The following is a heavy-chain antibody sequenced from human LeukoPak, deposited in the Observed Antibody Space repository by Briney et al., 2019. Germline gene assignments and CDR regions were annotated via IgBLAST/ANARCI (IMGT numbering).Heavy chain of an antibody. CDR2: MNPNTGRT. V-gene: IGHV1-8*01. J-gene: IGHJ4*02. CDR1: RYTFTSYD. D-gene: IGHD5-12*01. CDR3: ASGDSDYDVNRRPLHY. Sequence: ASVKVSCKASRYTFTSYDINWVREAAGHGLEWMGWMNPNTGRTGYAQKFQGRITMTRDTSINTAYMESTNLRSEDTAIYYCASGDSDYDVNRRPLHYWGQGTLVTVSS.